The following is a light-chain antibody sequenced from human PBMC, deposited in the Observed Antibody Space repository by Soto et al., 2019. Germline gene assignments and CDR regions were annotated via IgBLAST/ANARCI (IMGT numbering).Light chain of an antibody. CDR3: FSYTSSGTYV. V-gene: IGLV2-14*01. Sequence: QSALTQPASVSGSPGQSITISCTGTSGDVGNYKYVSWYQQHPGKAPKLMIYEVSNRPSGVSNRFSGSKSGNTASLTISGLQAEDETDYFCFSYTSSGTYVFGTGTRSPS. CDR1: SGDVGNYKY. J-gene: IGLJ1*01. CDR2: EVS.